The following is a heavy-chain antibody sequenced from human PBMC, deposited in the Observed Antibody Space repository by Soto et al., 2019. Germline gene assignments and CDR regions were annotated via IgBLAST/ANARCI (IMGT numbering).Heavy chain of an antibody. CDR1: GGSISSGDYY. CDR2: IYYSGST. J-gene: IGHJ5*02. D-gene: IGHD3-22*01. Sequence: SETLSLTCTVSGGSISSGDYYWSWIRQPPGKGLGWIGYIYYSGSTYYNPSLKSRVTISVDTSKNQFSLKLSSVTAADTAVYYCARGALNYYDSSGYYRWFDPWGQGTLVTVSS. V-gene: IGHV4-30-4*01. CDR3: ARGALNYYDSSGYYRWFDP.